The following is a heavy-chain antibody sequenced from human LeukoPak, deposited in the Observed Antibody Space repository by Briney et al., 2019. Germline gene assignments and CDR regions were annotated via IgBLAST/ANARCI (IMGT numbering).Heavy chain of an antibody. CDR1: GYTFTGYY. CDR3: ARAQSSSWYGGNWFDP. Sequence: ASVKVSCKASGYTFTGYYMHWVRQAPGQGLEWIGWINPNSGGTNYAQKFQGWVTMTRDTSISTAYMELSRLRSDDTAVYYCARAQSSSWYGGNWFDPWGQGTLVTVSS. J-gene: IGHJ5*02. CDR2: INPNSGGT. V-gene: IGHV1-2*04. D-gene: IGHD6-13*01.